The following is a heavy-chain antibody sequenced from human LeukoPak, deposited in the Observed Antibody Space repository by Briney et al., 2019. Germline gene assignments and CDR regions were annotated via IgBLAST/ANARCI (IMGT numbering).Heavy chain of an antibody. CDR3: AKDGDFGDQTYFFDY. CDR2: IDGSGGTT. D-gene: IGHD4-17*01. Sequence: GGSLRLSCAATRFTFSSYAMGWVRQAPGKGLDWVSVIDGSGGTTYYAGSVKGRFTISRDNSKNTLYLQMNSLRPEDTATYYCAKDGDFGDQTYFFDYWGQGTLVTVSS. V-gene: IGHV3-23*01. J-gene: IGHJ4*02. CDR1: RFTFSSYA.